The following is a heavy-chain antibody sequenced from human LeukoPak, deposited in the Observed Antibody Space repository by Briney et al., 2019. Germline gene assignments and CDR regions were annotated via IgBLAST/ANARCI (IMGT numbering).Heavy chain of an antibody. CDR1: GFTFSDYY. Sequence: PGGSLRLSCAASGFTFSDYYMSWIRQAPGKGLEWVSYISSSGSTIYYADSMKGRFTISRDNAKNSLYLQMNSLRAEDTAVYYCARDLSTGSYYYYGMDVCGQGTTVTVSS. CDR2: ISSSGSTI. V-gene: IGHV3-11*01. CDR3: ARDLSTGSYYYYGMDV. J-gene: IGHJ6*02. D-gene: IGHD2/OR15-2a*01.